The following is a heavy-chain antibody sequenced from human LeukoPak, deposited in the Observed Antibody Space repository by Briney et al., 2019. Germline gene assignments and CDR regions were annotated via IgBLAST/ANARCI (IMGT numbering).Heavy chain of an antibody. J-gene: IGHJ5*02. V-gene: IGHV4-61*01. CDR2: IYYSGSA. CDR1: GGSISCGSYY. Sequence: SETLSFTCTVSGGSISCGSYYWIWIRQPPGKGLEWIGYIYYSGSAKYNPSLKSRVTISGDTSKNQFSLKLTSVTAADTAVYYCARGFVDWGLSWFDPWGRGTLVTVSS. CDR3: ARGFVDWGLSWFDP. D-gene: IGHD3/OR15-3a*01.